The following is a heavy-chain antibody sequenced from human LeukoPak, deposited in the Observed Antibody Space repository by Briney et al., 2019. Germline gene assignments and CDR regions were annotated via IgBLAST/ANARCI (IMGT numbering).Heavy chain of an antibody. CDR1: GFTFSSYV. CDR3: AKEGVVADPYYYYYMDV. J-gene: IGHJ6*03. D-gene: IGHD2-15*01. CDR2: ISGSGGST. Sequence: GGSLRLSCAASGFTFSSYVMSWVRQAPGKGLEWVSAISGSGGSTYYADSVKGRFTISRDNSKNTLYLQMNSLRAEDTAVYYCAKEGVVADPYYYYYMDVWGKGTTVTVSS. V-gene: IGHV3-23*01.